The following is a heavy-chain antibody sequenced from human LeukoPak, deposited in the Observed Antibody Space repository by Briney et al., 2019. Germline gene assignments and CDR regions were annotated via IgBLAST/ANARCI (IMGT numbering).Heavy chain of an antibody. D-gene: IGHD3-10*01. V-gene: IGHV3-30*02. CDR3: AKDLMRDRWFGES. Sequence: GGSLRLSCAASRFTFSYYGFHWVRQAPGKGLEWVAFIRYDGNDKFYAESVKGRFTISRDTSRNTLYLQMNSLRLEDTAIYYCAKDLMRDRWFGESWGQGTLVTVSS. CDR1: RFTFSYYG. J-gene: IGHJ5*02. CDR2: IRYDGNDK.